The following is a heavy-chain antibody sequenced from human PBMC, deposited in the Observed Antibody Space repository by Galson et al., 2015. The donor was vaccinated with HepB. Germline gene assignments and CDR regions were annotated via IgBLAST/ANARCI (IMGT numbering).Heavy chain of an antibody. CDR2: ISAYNGNT. CDR3: ARDLSRVGATANFDY. CDR1: GYTFTSYG. V-gene: IGHV1-18*04. Sequence: SVKVSCKASGYTFTSYGISWVRQAPGQGLEWMGWISAYNGNTNYAQKLQGRVTMTTDTSTSTAYMELRSLRSDDTAVYYCARDLSRVGATANFDYWGQGTLVTVSS. D-gene: IGHD1-26*01. J-gene: IGHJ4*02.